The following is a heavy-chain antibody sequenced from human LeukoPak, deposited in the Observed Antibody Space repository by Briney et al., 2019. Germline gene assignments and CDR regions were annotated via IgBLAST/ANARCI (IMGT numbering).Heavy chain of an antibody. V-gene: IGHV3-9*01. CDR1: GFTFDDYA. CDR2: ISWNSGSI. Sequence: LPGGSLRLSCAAPGFTFDDYAMHWVRQAPGKGLEWVSGISWNSGSIGYADSVKGRFTISRDNAKNSLYLQMNSLRAEDTALYYCAKGTSGYTSSWYVYWGQGTLVTVSS. CDR3: AKGTSGYTSSWYVY. D-gene: IGHD6-13*01. J-gene: IGHJ4*02.